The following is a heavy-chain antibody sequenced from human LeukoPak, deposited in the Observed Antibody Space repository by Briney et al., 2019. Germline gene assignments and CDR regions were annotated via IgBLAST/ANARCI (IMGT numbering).Heavy chain of an antibody. CDR2: MNSGSGNT. Sequence: ASVKVSCKASGYSFINYYIHWVRQAPGQGLEWMGWMNSGSGNTGYAQKFQGRVTFTRDPSITSAYMDLNSLTSDDTAIYYCARVQTGSYARFGFDFWGQGTLVTVSS. CDR1: GYSFINYY. J-gene: IGHJ4*02. CDR3: ARVQTGSYARFGFDF. D-gene: IGHD1-26*01. V-gene: IGHV1-8*03.